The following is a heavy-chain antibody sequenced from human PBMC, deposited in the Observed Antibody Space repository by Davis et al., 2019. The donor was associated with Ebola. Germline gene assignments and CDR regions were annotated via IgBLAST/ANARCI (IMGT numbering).Heavy chain of an antibody. J-gene: IGHJ6*02. CDR2: ISTSGWTI. CDR3: AGGTSGVYGMAV. D-gene: IGHD1-7*01. CDR1: GLPFSDYY. Sequence: PGGSLRLSCAASGLPFSDYYISWIRQAPGKGLEWLSYISTSGWTIYYADSVKGRFTISRDNAEKSVFLQMNSLRADDTAVYYCAGGTSGVYGMAVWGQGTTVTVSS. V-gene: IGHV3-11*04.